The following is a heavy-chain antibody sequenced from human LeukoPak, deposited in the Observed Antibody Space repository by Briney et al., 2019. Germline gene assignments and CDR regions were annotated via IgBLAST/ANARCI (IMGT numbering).Heavy chain of an antibody. CDR3: ARPTYYYDSSGYYDY. J-gene: IGHJ4*02. D-gene: IGHD3-22*01. CDR1: GYTFSGYY. V-gene: IGHV1-46*01. Sequence: ASVKVSCKTSGYTFSGYYMHWVRQAPGQGLEWMGIINPSGGSTSYAQKFQGRVTMTRDTSTSTVYMELSSLRSEDTAVYYCARPTYYYDSSGYYDYWGQGTLVTVSS. CDR2: INPSGGST.